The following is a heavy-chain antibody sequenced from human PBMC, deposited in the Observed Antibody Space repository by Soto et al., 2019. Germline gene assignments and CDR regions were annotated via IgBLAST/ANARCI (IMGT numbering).Heavy chain of an antibody. D-gene: IGHD3-10*01. CDR1: GFTFSSSW. CDR3: ARGSRLGGFGELSR. CDR2: INSDGSST. Sequence: EVRLVESGGGLVQPGGSLRLSCAASGFTFSSSWMHWVRQVPGKGLVWVSRINSDGSSTNHAGSVKGRFTISRDNAKNTLYLQMNSLRAEDTAVYYCARGSRLGGFGELSRWGQGTLVTVSS. V-gene: IGHV3-74*01. J-gene: IGHJ4*02.